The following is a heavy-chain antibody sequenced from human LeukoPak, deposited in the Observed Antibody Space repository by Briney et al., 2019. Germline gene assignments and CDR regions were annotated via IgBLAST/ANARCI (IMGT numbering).Heavy chain of an antibody. CDR2: IYSGGST. D-gene: IGHD6-19*01. J-gene: IGHJ6*03. V-gene: IGHV3-66*01. CDR1: GFTVSSNY. Sequence: GGSLRLSCAASGFTVSSNYMSWVRQAPGKGLEWVSVIYSGGSTYYADSVKGRFTISRDNSKNALYLQMNSLRAEDTAVYYCARAGWYSSDDYYYYYYMDVWGKGTTVTVSS. CDR3: ARAGWYSSDDYYYYYYMDV.